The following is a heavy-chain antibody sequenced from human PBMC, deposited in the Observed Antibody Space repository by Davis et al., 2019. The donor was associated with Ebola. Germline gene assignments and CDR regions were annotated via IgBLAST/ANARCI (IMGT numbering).Heavy chain of an antibody. V-gene: IGHV4-31*03. CDR3: AKGPLYYDTH. Sequence: SETLSLTCTVPGGSIRSSSYYWSWIRQPPGKGLEWIGYIYYSGSTHYNPSLKSRVTISVDTSKNQFSLKLSSVTAADTAVYYCAKGPLYYDTHWGQGTLVTVSS. J-gene: IGHJ1*01. CDR2: IYYSGST. D-gene: IGHD3-22*01. CDR1: GGSIRSSSYY.